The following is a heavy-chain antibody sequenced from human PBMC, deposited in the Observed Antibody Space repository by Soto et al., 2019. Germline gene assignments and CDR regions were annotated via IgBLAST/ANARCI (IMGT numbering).Heavy chain of an antibody. Sequence: QVQLQQWGAGLLKPSETLSLTCAVYGGSFSGYYWSWIRQPPGKGLEWIGEINHSGSTNYNPSLKXRXPXSXYTSKSQFSLKLSSVTAADTAVYYCARVRGWYPLDYWGQGTLVTVSS. CDR3: ARVRGWYPLDY. CDR2: INHSGST. CDR1: GGSFSGYY. D-gene: IGHD6-19*01. J-gene: IGHJ4*02. V-gene: IGHV4-34*01.